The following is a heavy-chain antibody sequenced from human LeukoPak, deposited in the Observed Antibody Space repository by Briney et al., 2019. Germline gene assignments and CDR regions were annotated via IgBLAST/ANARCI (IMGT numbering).Heavy chain of an antibody. J-gene: IGHJ6*02. Sequence: GGSLRLSCAASGFTVSSNYMSWVRQAPGKGLEWVSVIYSGGSTYYADSVKGGFTISRDNSKNTLYLQMNSLRAEDTAVYYCLFGVHYYYGMDVWGQGTTVTVSS. CDR2: IYSGGST. CDR3: LFGVHYYYGMDV. CDR1: GFTVSSNY. V-gene: IGHV3-53*01. D-gene: IGHD2-21*01.